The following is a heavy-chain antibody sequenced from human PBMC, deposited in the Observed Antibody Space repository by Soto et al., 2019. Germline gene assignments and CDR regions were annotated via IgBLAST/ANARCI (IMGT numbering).Heavy chain of an antibody. CDR1: GFTFISYW. V-gene: IGHV3-7*03. D-gene: IGHD3-10*01. CDR3: AKAPYGSGSSYYVDS. J-gene: IGHJ4*02. Sequence: EVLLVESGGGLVQPGGSLRLSCAASGFTFISYWMSWVRQAPGKGLEWVAHINQAGNEKYYVDSVKGRFTISRDNAKNSLFLQMDSLRAEDTAVYYCAKAPYGSGSSYYVDSWGQGTLVAVSS. CDR2: INQAGNEK.